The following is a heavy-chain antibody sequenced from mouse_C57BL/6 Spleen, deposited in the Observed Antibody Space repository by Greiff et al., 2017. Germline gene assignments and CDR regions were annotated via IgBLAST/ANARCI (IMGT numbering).Heavy chain of an antibody. CDR3: ARGGSSYEWYFDY. V-gene: IGHV3-6*01. CDR2: ISYDGSN. D-gene: IGHD1-1*01. CDR1: GYSITSGYY. Sequence: EVHLVESGPGLVKPSQSLSLTCSVTGYSITSGYYWNWIRQFPGNKLEWMGYISYDGSNNYNPSLKNRISITRDTSKNQFFLKLNSVTTEDTATYYCARGGSSYEWYFDYWGQGTTLTVSS. J-gene: IGHJ2*01.